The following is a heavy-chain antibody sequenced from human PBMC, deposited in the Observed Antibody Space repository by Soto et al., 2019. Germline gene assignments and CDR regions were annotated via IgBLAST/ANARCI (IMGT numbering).Heavy chain of an antibody. V-gene: IGHV2-5*02. CDR2: IYWDDEK. J-gene: IGHJ3*01. CDR1: GFSLTTSGVG. Sequence: QITLKESGPTLVKPTQTLTLTCTFSGFSLTTSGVGGGWLRQPPGKALEWLALIYWDDEKRYSPSLQSRLTITKDTSKNPVDLTVTNRNPADTGTYDCAHRLNASSDDAGDKRGQGTMVYVSS. D-gene: IGHD6-6*01. CDR3: AHRLNASSDDAGDK.